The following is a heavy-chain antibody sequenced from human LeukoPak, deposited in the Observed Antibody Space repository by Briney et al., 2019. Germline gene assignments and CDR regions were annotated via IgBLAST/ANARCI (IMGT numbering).Heavy chain of an antibody. Sequence: SQTLSLTCTVSGGSISSGDYSWCWLRQPPGKGLEWLGYLYYSGSTYYNPSLKSRVTISVDTSKNQFSLKLSSVTAADTAVYYCARAYCGGDCLRFDAFDIWGQGTMVTVSS. CDR3: ARAYCGGDCLRFDAFDI. CDR2: LYYSGST. V-gene: IGHV4-30-4*01. J-gene: IGHJ3*02. D-gene: IGHD2-21*02. CDR1: GGSISSGDYS.